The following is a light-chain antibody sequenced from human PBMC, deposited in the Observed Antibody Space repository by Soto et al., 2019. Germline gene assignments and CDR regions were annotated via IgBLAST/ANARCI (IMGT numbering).Light chain of an antibody. CDR3: NSYTSSSTSYV. J-gene: IGLJ1*01. CDR2: DVN. V-gene: IGLV2-14*01. CDR1: SSDVGAYNF. Sequence: QSVLTQPASVSGSPGQSITISCTGTSSDVGAYNFVSWYQQHPGKAPKLMIYDVNNRPSGVSDRFSGSKSGNTASLTISGLRAEDEADYYCNSYTSSSTSYVFGTGT.